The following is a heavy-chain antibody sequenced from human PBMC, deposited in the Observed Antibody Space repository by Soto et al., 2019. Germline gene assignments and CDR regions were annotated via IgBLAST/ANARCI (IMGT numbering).Heavy chain of an antibody. CDR3: ARGYDSSGYYWSFDI. D-gene: IGHD3-22*01. J-gene: IGHJ3*02. V-gene: IGHV4-30-2*01. Sequence: QLQLQESGSGLVKPSQTLSLTCAVSGGSISSGGYSWSWIRQPPGKGLEWIGYIYHSGSTYYNPSLTSRVTISVDRSKNQFSLKLSSVTAADTAVYYCARGYDSSGYYWSFDIWGQGTMVTVSS. CDR1: GGSISSGGYS. CDR2: IYHSGST.